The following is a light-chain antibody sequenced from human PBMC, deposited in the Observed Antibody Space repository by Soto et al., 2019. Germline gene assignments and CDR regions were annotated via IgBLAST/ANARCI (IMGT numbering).Light chain of an antibody. CDR1: QSISY. J-gene: IGKJ5*01. CDR2: YVS. V-gene: IGKV3-11*01. CDR3: QYRST. Sequence: EIVLTQSPATLSLSPGERVTLSCRASQSISYLAWYQHKPGQPPRLLIDYVSNRATGIPARFSGSGSATDFILTISSVEPEDFAVYYCQYRSTFGEGTRLEIK.